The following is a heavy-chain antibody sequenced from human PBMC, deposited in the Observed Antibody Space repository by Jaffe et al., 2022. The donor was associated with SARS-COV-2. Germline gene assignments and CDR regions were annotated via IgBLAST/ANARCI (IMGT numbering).Heavy chain of an antibody. D-gene: IGHD4-17*01. CDR1: GGSFSGYY. J-gene: IGHJ4*02. CDR3: ARDMTTPSRQEGGSFDY. V-gene: IGHV4-34*01. CDR2: INHSGST. Sequence: QVQLQQWGAGLLKPSETLSLTCAVYGGSFSGYYWSWIRQPPGKGLEWIGEINHSGSTNYNPSLKSRVTISVDTSKNQFSLKLSSVTAADTAVYYCARDMTTPSRQEGGSFDYWGQGTLVTVSS.